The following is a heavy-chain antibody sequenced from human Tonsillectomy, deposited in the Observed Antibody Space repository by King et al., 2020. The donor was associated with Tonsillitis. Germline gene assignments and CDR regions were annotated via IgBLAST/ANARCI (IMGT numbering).Heavy chain of an antibody. Sequence: GQLVQSGGGVVQPGGSLRLSCAASGFPFDTYGMHWVRQAPGKGLEWVAVIWFDGGIKYYADSVKGRFTISRDNSKSTLYLQMNSLRVEDPAVYHGARASGPFDYWGQGTLVTVSS. CDR3: ARASGPFDY. J-gene: IGHJ4*02. V-gene: IGHV3-33*01. CDR1: GFPFDTYG. CDR2: IWFDGGIK.